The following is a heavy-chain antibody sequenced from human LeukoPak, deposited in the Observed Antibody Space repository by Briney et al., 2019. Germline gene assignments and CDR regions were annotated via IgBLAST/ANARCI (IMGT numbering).Heavy chain of an antibody. Sequence: GEPLKISCKGSGYSFTSYWIGWARQMPGKGLEWMGIIYPGDSDTRYSPSFQGQVTISADKSISTAYLQWSSLKASDTAMYYCARQKSGYKIQIDYWGQGTLVTVSS. CDR1: GYSFTSYW. D-gene: IGHD5-12*01. J-gene: IGHJ4*02. V-gene: IGHV5-51*01. CDR3: ARQKSGYKIQIDY. CDR2: IYPGDSDT.